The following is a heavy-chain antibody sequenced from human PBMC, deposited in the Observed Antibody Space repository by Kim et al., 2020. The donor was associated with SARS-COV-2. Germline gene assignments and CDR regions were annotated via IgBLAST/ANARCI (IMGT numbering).Heavy chain of an antibody. CDR1: GGSISSSSYY. D-gene: IGHD6-19*01. J-gene: IGHJ5*02. CDR2: IYYSGST. CDR3: ARSYAPAGSGWYSRGVNWFDP. V-gene: IGHV4-39*01. Sequence: SETLSLTCTVSGGSISSSSYYWGWIRQPPGKGLEWIGSIYYSGSTYYNPSLKSRVTISVDTSKNQFSLKLSSVTAADTAVYYCARSYAPAGSGWYSRGVNWFDPWGQGTLVTVSS.